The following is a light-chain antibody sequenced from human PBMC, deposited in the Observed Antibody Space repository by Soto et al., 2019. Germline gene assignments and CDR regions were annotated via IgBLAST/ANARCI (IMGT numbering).Light chain of an antibody. V-gene: IGLV2-23*01. CDR3: CSYAGSSTPN. CDR2: EGS. CDR1: SSDVGSYNL. Sequence: QSVLTQPASVSGSPGQSITISCTGTSSDVGSYNLVSWYQQHPGKAPKLMIYEGSKRPSGVSNRFSGSKSGNTASLTISGLQAEDEADYYCCSYAGSSTPNFGGGTRSPS. J-gene: IGLJ2*01.